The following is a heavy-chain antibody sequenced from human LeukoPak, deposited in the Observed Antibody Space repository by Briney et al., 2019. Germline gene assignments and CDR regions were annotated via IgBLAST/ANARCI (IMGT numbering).Heavy chain of an antibody. V-gene: IGHV7-4-1*02. CDR3: ARRSPSADAFDI. Sequence: ASVKVSCKASGYTFNRNAINWVRQAPGQGLEWMGWINTKTGTPTYAQSFTGRFVFSLAISVTTAYLQISNLKAEDTAFYYCARRSPSADAFDIWGQGTMVTVSS. J-gene: IGHJ3*02. CDR2: INTKTGTP. CDR1: GYTFNRNA.